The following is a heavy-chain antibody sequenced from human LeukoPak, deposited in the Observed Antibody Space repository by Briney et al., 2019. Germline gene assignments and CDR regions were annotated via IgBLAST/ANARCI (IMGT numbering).Heavy chain of an antibody. D-gene: IGHD1-26*01. Sequence: GASLQISFKGFGFSFNTYWIGWGRPMPGKRVEWMGIIYPGDSGTRYSPSFQGQVTISADTSISAAYLQWSSLKASDSAMYYCTRVVGGNTADYWGQGTLVTVSS. J-gene: IGHJ4*02. CDR1: GFSFNTYW. CDR3: TRVVGGNTADY. V-gene: IGHV5-51*01. CDR2: IYPGDSGT.